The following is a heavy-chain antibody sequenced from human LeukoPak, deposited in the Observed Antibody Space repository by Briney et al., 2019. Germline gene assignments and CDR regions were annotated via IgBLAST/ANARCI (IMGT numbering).Heavy chain of an antibody. D-gene: IGHD6-19*01. CDR2: ISGSGGSA. CDR1: GFTFSSYA. Sequence: GGSLRLSCAASGFTFSSYAMSWVRQAPGKGLEWVSAISGSGGSAYYADSVKGRFTISRDNSKNTLYLQMNSLRAEDTAVYYCAKDLSIAVAGRGAFDIWGQGTMVTVSS. V-gene: IGHV3-23*01. J-gene: IGHJ3*02. CDR3: AKDLSIAVAGRGAFDI.